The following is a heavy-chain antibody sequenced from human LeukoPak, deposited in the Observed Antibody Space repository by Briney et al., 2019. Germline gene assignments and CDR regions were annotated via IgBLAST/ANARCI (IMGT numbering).Heavy chain of an antibody. D-gene: IGHD2-2*01. J-gene: IGHJ4*02. CDR1: GYTLTELS. CDR2: FDPEDGET. Sequence: PGASVKVSCKVSGYTLTELSMHWVRQAPGKGLEWMGGFDPEDGETIYAQKFQGRVTMTEDTSTDTAYMELSSLRSEDTAVYYCATGLGVVVPTSRQNDYWGKGTLVTVSS. V-gene: IGHV1-24*01. CDR3: ATGLGVVVPTSRQNDY.